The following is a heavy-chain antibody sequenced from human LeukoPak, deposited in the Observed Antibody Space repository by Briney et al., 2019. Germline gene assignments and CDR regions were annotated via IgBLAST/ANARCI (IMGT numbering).Heavy chain of an antibody. J-gene: IGHJ4*02. CDR2: IQPDGSEG. CDR3: ARDQHAAGTAMENDY. Sequence: GGSLRLSCAASGFTFSSTWMSWVRQAPGKGLEWVGNIQPDGSEGYPVDSVKGRFTISRDNAKNSLYLQMNSLRAEDTALYYCARDQHAAGTAMENDYWGQGTLVTVSS. CDR1: GFTFSSTW. D-gene: IGHD5-18*01. V-gene: IGHV3-7*03.